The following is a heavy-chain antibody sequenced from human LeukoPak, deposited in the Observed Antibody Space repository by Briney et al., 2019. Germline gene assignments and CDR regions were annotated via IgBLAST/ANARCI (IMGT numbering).Heavy chain of an antibody. Sequence: SETLSLTCTVSGGSISSYYWSWIRQPPGKGLAGIGYMYYSGSSNYRPSLKSRVTISVDTSKNQFSLKLSSVTAADTAAYYCAGDAGLGFVDAFGIWGQGTLVSVSS. CDR2: MYYSGSS. CDR3: AGDAGLGFVDAFGI. J-gene: IGHJ3*02. CDR1: GGSISSYY. V-gene: IGHV4-59*01.